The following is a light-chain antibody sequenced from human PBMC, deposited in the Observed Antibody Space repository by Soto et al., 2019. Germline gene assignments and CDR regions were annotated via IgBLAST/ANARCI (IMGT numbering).Light chain of an antibody. CDR2: GAS. J-gene: IGKJ1*01. CDR3: QYYGSSPWT. V-gene: IGKV3-20*01. CDR1: QSVTY. Sequence: EIVLTQSPGTLSLSPGERATLSCRASQSVTYLVWYQQKPGQAPRLLIYGASSRATGIPDRFSGSGAGTDFTLTISRLEPEDFAVYYCQYYGSSPWTFGQGTKVEIK.